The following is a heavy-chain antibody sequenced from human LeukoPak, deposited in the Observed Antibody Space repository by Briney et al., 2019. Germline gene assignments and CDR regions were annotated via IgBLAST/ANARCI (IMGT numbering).Heavy chain of an antibody. Sequence: SETLPLTCNVSGYSISSGYYWGWNRQPPGKGLEWIGEINHSGSTNYNPSLKSRVTISVDTSKNQFSLKLSSVTAADTAVYYCAREETMTESLDYWGQGTLVTVSS. CDR2: INHSGST. CDR3: AREETMTESLDY. J-gene: IGHJ4*02. V-gene: IGHV4-38-2*02. D-gene: IGHD3-22*01. CDR1: GYSISSGYY.